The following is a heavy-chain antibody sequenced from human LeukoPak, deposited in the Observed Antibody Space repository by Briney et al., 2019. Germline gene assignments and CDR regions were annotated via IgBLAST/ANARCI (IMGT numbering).Heavy chain of an antibody. CDR2: IYYSGST. J-gene: IGHJ3*01. D-gene: IGHD3-3*01. CDR3: ARDPEEWYGARSD. CDR1: GGSISSGDYY. Sequence: SETLSLTCTVSGGSISSGDYYWSWIRQPPGKGLEWIGYIYYSGSTYYNPSLKSRVTISVDTSKNQFSLKLSSVTAADTAVYYCARDPEEWYGARSDWGQGTMVTVSS. V-gene: IGHV4-30-4*01.